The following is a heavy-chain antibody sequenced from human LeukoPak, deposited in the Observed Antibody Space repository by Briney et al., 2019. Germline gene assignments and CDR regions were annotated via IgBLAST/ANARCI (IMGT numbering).Heavy chain of an antibody. Sequence: PGGSLRLSCAASGFTFSSYVMHWVRQAPGKGLEWVAVISYDGGNKYYAGSVKGRFTISRDNSKNTLYLQMNSLRSDDTAVYYCAKDYYDFWSGGYYYYYGMDVWGQGTTVTVSS. V-gene: IGHV3-30*18. CDR1: GFTFSSYV. CDR2: ISYDGGNK. J-gene: IGHJ6*02. CDR3: AKDYYDFWSGGYYYYYGMDV. D-gene: IGHD3-3*01.